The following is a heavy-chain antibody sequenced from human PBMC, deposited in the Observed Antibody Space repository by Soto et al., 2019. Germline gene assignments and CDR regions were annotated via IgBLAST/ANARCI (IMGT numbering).Heavy chain of an antibody. CDR3: ATAEVDY. V-gene: IGHV3-74*03. CDR2: MTGDGRTT. J-gene: IGHJ4*02. CDR1: GFTFGDYW. Sequence: GGALRLSCAASGFTFGDYWMHWVRQPPGKGPEWVSRMTGDGRTTQYADSVKGRFTASRDNAKSTLYLQMNSLRAEDTAVYYCATAEVDYWGPGTLVTVSS.